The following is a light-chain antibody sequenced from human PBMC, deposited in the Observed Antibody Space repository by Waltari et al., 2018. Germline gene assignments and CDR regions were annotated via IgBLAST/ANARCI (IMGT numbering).Light chain of an antibody. J-gene: IGKJ2*01. CDR1: QSVSSN. V-gene: IGKV3-15*01. CDR3: QQYNIWPYT. CDR2: GAS. Sequence: EIVMTQSPATLSVSPGERATLSCRASQSVSSNLAWYQQKPGQAPRLLIYGASTRATGIPARFSGSESGTDFTLTISSMQSEDFAVFYCQQYNIWPYTFGQGTKLEIK.